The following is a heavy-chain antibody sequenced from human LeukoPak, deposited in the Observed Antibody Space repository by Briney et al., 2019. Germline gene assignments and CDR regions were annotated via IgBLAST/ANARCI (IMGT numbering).Heavy chain of an antibody. CDR1: GGSFSVYY. Sequence: SETLSLTCAVYGGSFSVYYWIWIRQPPGKGLEWIGEINHSGSTNYNPSLKSRVTISVDTSKNQFSLKLSSVTAADTAVYYCARGTFNYYYYYGMDVWGQGTTVTVSS. CDR3: ARGTFNYYYYYGMDV. V-gene: IGHV4-34*01. J-gene: IGHJ6*02. CDR2: INHSGST.